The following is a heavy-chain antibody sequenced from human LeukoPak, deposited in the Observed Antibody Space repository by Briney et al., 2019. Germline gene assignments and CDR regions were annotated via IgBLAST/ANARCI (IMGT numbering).Heavy chain of an antibody. J-gene: IGHJ6*02. V-gene: IGHV4-59*12. D-gene: IGHD4-17*01. CDR3: ARDYGDNYYYYYGMDV. CDR2: IYYSGST. CDR1: GGSISSYY. Sequence: SETLSLTCTVSGGSISSYYWSWIRQPPGKGLEWIGYIYYSGSTNYNPSLKSRVTISVDTSKNQFSLKLSSVTAADTAVYYCARDYGDNYYYYYGMDVWGQGTTVTVSS.